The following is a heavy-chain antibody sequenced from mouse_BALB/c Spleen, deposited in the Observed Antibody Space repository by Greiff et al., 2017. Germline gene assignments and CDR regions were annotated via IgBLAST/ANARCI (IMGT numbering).Heavy chain of an antibody. CDR1: GFSLTSYG. Sequence: VQLQQSGPGLVQPSQSLSITCTASGFSLTSYGVHWVRQSPGKGLEWLGVIWSGGSTDYNAAFISRLSISKDNSKSQVFFKMTSLQANDPAIYYCARYGNYGNYAMDYWGQGTSVTVSS. J-gene: IGHJ4*01. CDR3: ARYGNYGNYAMDY. D-gene: IGHD2-1*01. V-gene: IGHV2-2*02. CDR2: IWSGGST.